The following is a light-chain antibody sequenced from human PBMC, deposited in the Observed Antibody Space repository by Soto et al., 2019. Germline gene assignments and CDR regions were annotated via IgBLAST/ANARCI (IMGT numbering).Light chain of an antibody. J-gene: IGKJ4*01. V-gene: IGKV3-15*01. Sequence: EILMTQSPATLSVSPGERATLSCRASQSVSNYLAWYQQIPGQAPRLLIYGASTRAAGIPARFNGGGSGTEFTLTISSLQSEDFALYYCQQFHNWPLSFGGGTKVDI. CDR2: GAS. CDR1: QSVSNY. CDR3: QQFHNWPLS.